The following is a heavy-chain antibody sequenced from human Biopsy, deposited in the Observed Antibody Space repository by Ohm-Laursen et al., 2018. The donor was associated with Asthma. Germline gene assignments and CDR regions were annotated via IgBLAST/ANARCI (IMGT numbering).Heavy chain of an antibody. CDR2: ISVYNGNT. CDR3: ARAVDYSHYYGIDV. V-gene: IGHV1-18*01. Sequence: ASVKASCKTSGYTFNSAGITWARQAPGQGLEWMGWISVYNGNTKVAQKLQDRVTMITDTSTSTAYMELRSLRSDDTAVYFCARAVDYSHYYGIDVWGQGTTVTVS. J-gene: IGHJ6*02. CDR1: GYTFNSAG. D-gene: IGHD3-10*01.